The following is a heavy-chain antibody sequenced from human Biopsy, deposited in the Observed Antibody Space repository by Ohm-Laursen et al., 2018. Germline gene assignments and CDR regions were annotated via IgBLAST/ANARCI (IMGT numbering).Heavy chain of an antibody. CDR1: GVSITAYY. J-gene: IGHJ6*02. V-gene: IGHV4-4*09. Sequence: TLSLTCTVSGVSITAYYWSWIRQPPGKGLECIGNIHHSGSTNYNPSLKSRLTISVNTSKNQFSLKLSSVTAADTAVYYCARMDCSGGSCHYYSYGMDVWGQGTAVTVSS. D-gene: IGHD2-15*01. CDR3: ARMDCSGGSCHYYSYGMDV. CDR2: IHHSGST.